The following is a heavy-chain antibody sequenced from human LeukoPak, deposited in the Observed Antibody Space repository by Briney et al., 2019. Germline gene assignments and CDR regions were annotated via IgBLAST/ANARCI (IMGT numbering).Heavy chain of an antibody. CDR2: IYYSGRT. Sequence: SETLSLTCTVSGGSISSSSYYWRWLRQPPGTGLEWLGSIYYSGRTYYNPSLKSRVTISVYTSKNQFSLKLGSVTAADTAVYYWARHEEGIFDYWGQGALVTVSS. CDR1: GGSISSSSYY. CDR3: ARHEEGIFDY. D-gene: IGHD2-15*01. V-gene: IGHV4-39*01. J-gene: IGHJ4*02.